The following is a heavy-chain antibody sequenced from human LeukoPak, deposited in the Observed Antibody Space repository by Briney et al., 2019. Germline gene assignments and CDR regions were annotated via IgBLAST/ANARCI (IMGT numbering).Heavy chain of an antibody. CDR1: GVSISSSNW. CDR3: ARRTPSTRSLCYYYMDV. V-gene: IGHV4-4*02. Sequence: SETLSLTCAVFGVSISSSNWWGWVRQPPGKGLEWIGRILHSGTTDYKPPLKGRVTIPLDKSTTQPSLKLTSWTAPAPAVFYCARRTPSTRSLCYYYMDVWGKGTTVTVSS. D-gene: IGHD2-15*01. CDR2: ILHSGTT. J-gene: IGHJ6*03.